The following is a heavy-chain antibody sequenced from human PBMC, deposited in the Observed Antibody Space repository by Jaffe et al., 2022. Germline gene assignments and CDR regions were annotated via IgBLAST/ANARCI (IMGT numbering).Heavy chain of an antibody. CDR3: TRVRHIVATMWGYFDY. V-gene: IGHV3-49*04. J-gene: IGHJ4*02. CDR2: IRSKAYGGTT. Sequence: EVQLVESGGGLVQPGRSLRLSCTASGFTFGDYAMSWVRQAPGKGLEWVGFIRSKAYGGTTEYAASVKGRFTISRDDSKSIAYLQMNSLKTEDTAVYYCTRVRHIVATMWGYFDYWGQGTLVTVSS. CDR1: GFTFGDYA. D-gene: IGHD5-12*01.